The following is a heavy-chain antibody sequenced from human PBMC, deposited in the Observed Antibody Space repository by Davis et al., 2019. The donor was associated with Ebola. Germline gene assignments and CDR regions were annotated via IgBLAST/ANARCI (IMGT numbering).Heavy chain of an antibody. V-gene: IGHV3-48*02. Sequence: GESLKISCGGSGFSFSAYWIHWVRQAPGRGLEWLSDISGNSNNIYYADSVKGRFTISRDNAKKSVYLHMNSLRDDDTAVYYCARGRRGYSGGDYFYFGIDVWGQGTTVTVSS. J-gene: IGHJ6*02. CDR1: GFSFSAYW. CDR3: ARGRRGYSGGDYFYFGIDV. D-gene: IGHD2-21*01. CDR2: ISGNSNNI.